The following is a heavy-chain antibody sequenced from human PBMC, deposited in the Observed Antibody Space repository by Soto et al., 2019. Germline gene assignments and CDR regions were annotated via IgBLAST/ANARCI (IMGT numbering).Heavy chain of an antibody. CDR2: IYTAGGT. CDR3: ARALPVAKGGFDP. CDR1: GFTVRNTY. V-gene: IGHV3-53*01. J-gene: IGHJ5*02. D-gene: IGHD2-2*01. Sequence: GGSLRLSCAASGFTVRNTYMTWVRQPPGKGLECVSVIYTAGGTNYADSVKGRFIISRDNSKNTLYLQMNSLRAEDTAVYYCARALPVAKGGFDPWGQGTLVTLSS.